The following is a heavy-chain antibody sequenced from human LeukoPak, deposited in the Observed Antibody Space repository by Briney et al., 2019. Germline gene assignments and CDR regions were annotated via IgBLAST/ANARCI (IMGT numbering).Heavy chain of an antibody. CDR1: GASVRDYY. J-gene: IGHJ5*02. V-gene: IGHV4-59*08. CDR2: LHYSGST. CDR3: ARGYWFDL. Sequence: SETLSLTCSVSGASVRDYYWTWIRQSPGKGLEWIGYLHYSGSTSYNPSLKSRVTTSVDVSKNQFSLKLTSVTAEDTAIYYCARGYWFDLWDQGTRVTVSS.